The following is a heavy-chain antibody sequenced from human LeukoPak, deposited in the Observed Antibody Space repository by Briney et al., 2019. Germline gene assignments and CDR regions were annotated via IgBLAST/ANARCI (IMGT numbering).Heavy chain of an antibody. CDR2: IYYSGST. CDR3: ARDNYGAPIDY. D-gene: IGHD4-17*01. Sequence: PSETLSLTCTVSGGSVSSGSYYWSWIRQPPGKGLEWIGYIYYSGSTNYNPSLKSRVTISVDTSKNQFSLKLTSVTAADTAVYYCARDNYGAPIDYWGQGTLVTVSS. CDR1: GGSVSSGSYY. V-gene: IGHV4-61*01. J-gene: IGHJ4*02.